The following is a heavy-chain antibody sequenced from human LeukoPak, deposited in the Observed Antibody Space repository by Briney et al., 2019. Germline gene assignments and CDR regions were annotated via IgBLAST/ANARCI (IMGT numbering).Heavy chain of an antibody. CDR3: AKDVSGSIDS. CDR2: ISWDGGST. V-gene: IGHV3-43D*03. D-gene: IGHD5/OR15-5a*01. Sequence: GGSLRLSCAASGFTFDDYAMHWARQAPGKGLEWVSLISWDGGSTYYADSVKGRFTISRDNSKNSLYLQMNSLRTEDTAFYYCAKDVSGSIDSWGQGTLVTDSS. J-gene: IGHJ4*02. CDR1: GFTFDDYA.